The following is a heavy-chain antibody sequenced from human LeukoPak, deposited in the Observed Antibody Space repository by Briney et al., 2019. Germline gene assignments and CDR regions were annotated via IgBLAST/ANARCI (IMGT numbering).Heavy chain of an antibody. Sequence: GSLRLSCAASGFSFRNYVMHLVRQAPGKGLEWVTFINYDGSKKYYADSVKGRFTISKDNSKNTLYLLMNTLRTDDTAVYYSVKDPGTGGNFDYWGQGTLVTVSS. V-gene: IGHV3-30*02. CDR3: VKDPGTGGNFDY. J-gene: IGHJ4*02. CDR1: GFSFRNYV. D-gene: IGHD2-8*02. CDR2: INYDGSKK.